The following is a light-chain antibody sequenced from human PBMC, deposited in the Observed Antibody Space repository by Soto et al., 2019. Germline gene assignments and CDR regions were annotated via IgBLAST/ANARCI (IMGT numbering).Light chain of an antibody. Sequence: EIVLTQSPGTLSLSPGERATLSCRASQSVSSSYLAWYQQKPVQAPRLLIHGASSRATGIPDRFSGSGSGTDFTLTISKLEPEDCAVFYCQQYGGSPLTFGGGTKVEIK. V-gene: IGKV3-20*01. CDR1: QSVSSSY. CDR3: QQYGGSPLT. J-gene: IGKJ4*01. CDR2: GAS.